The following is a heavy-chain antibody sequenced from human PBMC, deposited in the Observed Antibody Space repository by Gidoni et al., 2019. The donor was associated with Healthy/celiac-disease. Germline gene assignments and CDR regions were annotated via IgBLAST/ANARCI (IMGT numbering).Heavy chain of an antibody. V-gene: IGHV3-13*01. CDR1: GFTFSSYD. CDR3: ARDGGSGWYVGLDY. J-gene: IGHJ4*02. CDR2: IGTAGDT. D-gene: IGHD6-19*01. Sequence: EVQLVESGGGLVQPGGSLRLSCAASGFTFSSYDMHWVRQATGKGLEWVSAIGTAGDTYYPGSVKGRFTISRENAKNSLYLQMNSLRAGDTAVYYCARDGGSGWYVGLDYWGQGTLVTVSS.